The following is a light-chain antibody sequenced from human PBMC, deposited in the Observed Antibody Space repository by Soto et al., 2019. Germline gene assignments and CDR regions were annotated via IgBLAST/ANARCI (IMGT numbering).Light chain of an antibody. Sequence: QSVLTQPPSASGSPGQSVTISCTGTSSDVGGYNYVSWYQQHPGKAPKLMIYEVSKRPSGVPDRFSGSKSGNTASLTVSGLQAEDEADYYCSSHTSSNTHVVFGGGTKLTVL. CDR3: SSHTSSNTHVV. CDR1: SSDVGGYNY. CDR2: EVS. V-gene: IGLV2-8*01. J-gene: IGLJ2*01.